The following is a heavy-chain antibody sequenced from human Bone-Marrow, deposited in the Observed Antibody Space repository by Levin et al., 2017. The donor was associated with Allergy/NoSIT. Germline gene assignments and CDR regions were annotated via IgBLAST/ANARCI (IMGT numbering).Heavy chain of an antibody. Sequence: SETLSLTCVVYGGSFSGYEWGWIRQSPGRGLEWIGEVDHSDYPKYNPSLKSRVTMSVDTSKNQLSLKLASVTAADTAVYYCAREENDYDRSGRFRVAAYWGQGTWVTVSS. V-gene: IGHV4-34*01. CDR3: AREENDYDRSGRFRVAAY. CDR2: VDHSDYP. J-gene: IGHJ4*02. CDR1: GGSFSGYE. D-gene: IGHD3-22*01.